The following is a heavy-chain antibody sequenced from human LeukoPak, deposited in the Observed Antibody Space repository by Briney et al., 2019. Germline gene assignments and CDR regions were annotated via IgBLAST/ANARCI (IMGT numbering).Heavy chain of an antibody. CDR1: GGSISSSSYY. CDR3: ARVIGSGSYPDYYYYYMDV. Sequence: SETLSLTCTVSGGSISSSSYYWGWIRQPPGKGLEWIGSIYYSGSTYYNPSLKSRVTISVDTSKNQFSLKLSSVTAADTAVYYCARVIGSGSYPDYYYYYMDVWGKGTTVTVSS. CDR2: IYYSGST. J-gene: IGHJ6*03. V-gene: IGHV4-39*07. D-gene: IGHD3-10*01.